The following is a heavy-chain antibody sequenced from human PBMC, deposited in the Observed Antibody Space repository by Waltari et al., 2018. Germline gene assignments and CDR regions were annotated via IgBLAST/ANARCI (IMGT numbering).Heavy chain of an antibody. CDR1: GFTFSSAW. V-gene: IGHV3-15*02. J-gene: IGHJ4*02. D-gene: IGHD1-1*01. Sequence: EVHLEESGGALVQPGGSLRLSCAASGFTFSSAWMSWVRQAPGKGLEWVGHVKSESDAGTTNYAAPVKGRFTISRDDSKNKLYLQMSSLKTEDTAVYYCTTGGWFNWDRYYFDYWGRGTLVTVSS. CDR2: VKSESDAGTT. CDR3: TTGGWFNWDRYYFDY.